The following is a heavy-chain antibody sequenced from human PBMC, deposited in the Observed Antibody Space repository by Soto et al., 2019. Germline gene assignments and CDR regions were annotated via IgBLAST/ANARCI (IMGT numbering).Heavy chain of an antibody. CDR1: GDSVSSNSAA. D-gene: IGHD3-22*01. CDR2: TYYRSKWYN. J-gene: IGHJ4*02. Sequence: SQTLSLTCAISGDSVSSNSAAWNWIRQSPSRGLEWLGRTYYRSKWYNDYAVSVKSRITINPDTSKNQFSLQLISVTPEDTAVYYCARAVMYYYDISGYYFFDYWGQGTLVTVSS. V-gene: IGHV6-1*01. CDR3: ARAVMYYYDISGYYFFDY.